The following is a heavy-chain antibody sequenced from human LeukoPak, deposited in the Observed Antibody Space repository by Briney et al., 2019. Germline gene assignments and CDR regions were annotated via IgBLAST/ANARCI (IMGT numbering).Heavy chain of an antibody. D-gene: IGHD3-22*01. V-gene: IGHV3-30*02. CDR3: ARDVDSIGYMDV. CDR2: IRYDGSNK. J-gene: IGHJ6*03. Sequence: GGSLRLSCAASGFTFSGSGMHWVRQAPGKGLEWVTFIRYDGSNKYYTDSVKGRFTISRDNSKNTLYLQMDSLRAEDTAVYYCARDVDSIGYMDVWGKGTTVTVSS. CDR1: GFTFSGSG.